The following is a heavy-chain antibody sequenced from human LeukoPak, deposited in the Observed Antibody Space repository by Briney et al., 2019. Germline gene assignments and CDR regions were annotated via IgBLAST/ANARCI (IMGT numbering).Heavy chain of an antibody. CDR1: GYSFTSYW. CDR3: ARQSRPPAGILGIDWFDP. D-gene: IGHD6-13*01. CDR2: IYPGDSDT. V-gene: IGHV5-51*01. J-gene: IGHJ5*02. Sequence: GESLKISCKGSGYSFTSYWIGWVRQMPGKGLEWMGIIYPGDSDTRYSPSFQGQVTISADKSISTAYLQWSSLKASDTAMYYCARQSRPPAGILGIDWFDPWGQGTLVTVSS.